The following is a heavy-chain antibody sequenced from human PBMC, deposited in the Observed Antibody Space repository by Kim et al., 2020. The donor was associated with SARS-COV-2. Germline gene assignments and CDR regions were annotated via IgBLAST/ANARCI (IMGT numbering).Heavy chain of an antibody. J-gene: IGHJ3*01. Sequence: SETLSLTCTVSGVSLSTSSDPWGLGCIRQPPEMGREWFVFIYYDGSTNSTPSLKSRVTISAATTKYSLSLSLSSVTAADTAVYYCSTHPDPYFYLDVSG. CDR2: IYYDGST. CDR3: STHPDPYFYLDV. V-gene: IGHV4-39*01. D-gene: IGHD3-3*01. CDR1: GVSLSTSSDP.